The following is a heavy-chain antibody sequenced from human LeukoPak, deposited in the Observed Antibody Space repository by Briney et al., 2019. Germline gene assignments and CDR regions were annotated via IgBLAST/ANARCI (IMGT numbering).Heavy chain of an antibody. J-gene: IGHJ3*02. CDR3: ARVGGYIYDSGGNRDPFDM. Sequence: HPGGSLRLSCAASGFTLSYYWMSWVRQAPGKGLGWVANIKEDGSEKYYVDSVKGRFTISRDNAKNSLYLQMNSLRAEDTAVYYCARVGGYIYDSGGNRDPFDMWGQGTMVTVSS. CDR1: GFTLSYYW. V-gene: IGHV3-7*01. CDR2: IKEDGSEK. D-gene: IGHD3-22*01.